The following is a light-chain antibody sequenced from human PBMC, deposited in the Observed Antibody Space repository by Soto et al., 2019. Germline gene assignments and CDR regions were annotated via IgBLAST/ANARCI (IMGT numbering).Light chain of an antibody. CDR2: EVS. V-gene: IGLV2-14*01. CDR1: SSDVGGYNY. Sequence: QSVLTQPASVSGSPEQSIAISCTGTSSDVGGYNYVSWYQQHPGKAPKLMIYEVSNRPSGVSDRFSASKSGNKASLTVSGRQAEDEADYYCNSYASSNTWVFGGGTKLTVL. CDR3: NSYASSNTWV. J-gene: IGLJ3*02.